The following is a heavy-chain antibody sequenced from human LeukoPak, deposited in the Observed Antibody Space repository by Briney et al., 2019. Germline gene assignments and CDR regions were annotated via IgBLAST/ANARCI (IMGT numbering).Heavy chain of an antibody. D-gene: IGHD6-19*01. CDR3: AKGPRASGWTYFDY. J-gene: IGHJ4*02. CDR1: GFTFSSYA. Sequence: GGSLRLSCAATGFTFSSYAMSWVRQSPGKGLEWVSVISGSGGSTYCAESVKGRFTISRDNSKNTLYLQMNSLRVEDTAVYYCAKGPRASGWTYFDYWGQGTLVTVSS. CDR2: ISGSGGST. V-gene: IGHV3-23*01.